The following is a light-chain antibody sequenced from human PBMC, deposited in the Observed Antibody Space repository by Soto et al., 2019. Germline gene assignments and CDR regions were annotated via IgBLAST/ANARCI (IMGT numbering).Light chain of an antibody. V-gene: IGKV3-11*01. CDR2: DAS. J-gene: IGKJ1*01. CDR1: QSVSSY. Sequence: EIVLTQSPATLSLSPGERATLSCRASQSVSSYLAWYQQKPGQAPRLLIHDASNRATGIPARFSGSGSGTEFTLTISSLEPEDFAIYYCQQRTNWWTFGQGTKVEIK. CDR3: QQRTNWWT.